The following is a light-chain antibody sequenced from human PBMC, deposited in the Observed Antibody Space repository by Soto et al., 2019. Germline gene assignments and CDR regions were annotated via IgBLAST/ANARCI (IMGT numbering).Light chain of an antibody. CDR1: QTISSW. J-gene: IGKJ1*01. CDR3: QHYNSYSEA. V-gene: IGKV1-5*03. Sequence: DIPMTQSPSTLSGSVGDRVTITCRASQTISSWLAWYQQKPGKAPKILIYKASTLKSGVPSRFSGSGSGTEFTLTISSLQPDDFATYYCQHYNSYSEAFGQGTKLELK. CDR2: KAS.